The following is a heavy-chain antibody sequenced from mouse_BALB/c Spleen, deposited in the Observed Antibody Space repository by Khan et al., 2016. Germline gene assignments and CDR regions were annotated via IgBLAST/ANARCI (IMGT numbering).Heavy chain of an antibody. CDR2: INPHTGYT. J-gene: IGHJ2*01. Sequence: QVRLQQSGTELAKPGASVKMSCKASGYTFTSYWMHWVKQRPGQGLEWIGYINPHTGYTDYNQKFKDKATLTADKSSSTAYMQLSSLTSEDTAVYYCGGGDYWGQGTTLTVSA. CDR1: GYTFTSYW. V-gene: IGHV1-7*01. CDR3: GGGDY.